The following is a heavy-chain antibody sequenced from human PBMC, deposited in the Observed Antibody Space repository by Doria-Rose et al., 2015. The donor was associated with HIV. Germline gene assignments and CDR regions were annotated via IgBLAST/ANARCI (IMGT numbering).Heavy chain of an antibody. CDR2: IFYARHS. CDR1: ISGYY. V-gene: IGHV4-59*01. CDR3: ARMVPTIKGDWYSDL. Sequence: ISGYYWSWVRQPPGKGLEWIGYIFYARHSNYNPSLKSRVTMSVDTSKNQISLRLNSVTAADTALFYCARMVPTIKGDWYSDLWGRGTLVTVSS. D-gene: IGHD2-8*01. J-gene: IGHJ2*01.